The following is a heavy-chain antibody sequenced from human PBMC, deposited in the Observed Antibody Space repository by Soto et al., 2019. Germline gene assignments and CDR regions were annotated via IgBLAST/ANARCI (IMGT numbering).Heavy chain of an antibody. CDR2: IWYDGSNK. D-gene: IGHD6-13*01. J-gene: IGHJ6*02. CDR3: ARDRRSSSPSNYYGMDV. Sequence: PGGSLRLSCAASGFTFSSYGMHWVRQAPGKGLEWVAVIWYDGSNKYYADSVKGRFTISRDNSKNTLYLQMNSLRAEDTAVYYCARDRRSSSPSNYYGMDVWGQGTTVTVSS. V-gene: IGHV3-33*01. CDR1: GFTFSSYG.